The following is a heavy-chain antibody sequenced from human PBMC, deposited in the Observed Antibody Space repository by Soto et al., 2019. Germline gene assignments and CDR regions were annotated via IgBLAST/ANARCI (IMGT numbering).Heavy chain of an antibody. J-gene: IGHJ3*02. CDR3: AKVLPATGIEGGGDAFDI. CDR2: ISYDGTNK. Sequence: GGSLRLSCAASGFTFRSFGMHWIRQAPGKGLEWVALISYDGTNKYYADSVRGRFTISRDNSKNTLYLEMNTLRVEDTAVYYCAKVLPATGIEGGGDAFDIWGQGTMVTVSS. V-gene: IGHV3-30*18. CDR1: GFTFRSFG. D-gene: IGHD1-26*01.